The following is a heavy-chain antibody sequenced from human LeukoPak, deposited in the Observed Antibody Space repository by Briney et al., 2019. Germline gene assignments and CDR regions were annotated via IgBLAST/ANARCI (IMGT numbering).Heavy chain of an antibody. CDR1: GDSVSSNSAA. D-gene: IGHD6-19*01. CDR2: TYYRSKWYS. J-gene: IGHJ4*02. CDR3: ARGRLGIAVADWGE. Sequence: SQTLSLTCAISGDSVSSNSAAWNWIRQSPSRGLEWLGRTYYRSKWYSDYAASVKSRISINPDTSKNQFSLQLSSVTPEHVGVYHCARGRLGIAVADWGEWGQGTLVTVSS. V-gene: IGHV6-1*01.